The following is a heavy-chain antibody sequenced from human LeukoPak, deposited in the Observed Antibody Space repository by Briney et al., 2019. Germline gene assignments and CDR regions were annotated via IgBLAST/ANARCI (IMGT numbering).Heavy chain of an antibody. D-gene: IGHD1-26*01. Sequence: PSETLSLTCTVSGDSISSYYWSWIRQPPGKGLEWIGYIYYSGSTNYNPSLKSRVTMSVDMSKNQFSLKLSSVTAADTAVYYCARRPIVGATTVNAFDIWGQGTMVTVSS. CDR1: GDSISSYY. CDR3: ARRPIVGATTVNAFDI. J-gene: IGHJ3*02. CDR2: IYYSGST. V-gene: IGHV4-59*12.